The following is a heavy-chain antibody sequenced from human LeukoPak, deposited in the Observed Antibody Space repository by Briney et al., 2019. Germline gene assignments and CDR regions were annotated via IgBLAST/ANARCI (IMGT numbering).Heavy chain of an antibody. Sequence: SETLSLTCTVSGGSISSSSYYWGWIRQPPGKGLEWIGYIYYSGSTNYNPSLKSRVTISVDTSKNQFSLKLSSVTAADTAVYYCAIHRSAEWGLWFGPLWGQGTLVTVSS. CDR3: AIHRSAEWGLWFGPL. CDR1: GGSISSSSYY. CDR2: IYYSGST. D-gene: IGHD3-10*01. V-gene: IGHV4-61*05. J-gene: IGHJ4*02.